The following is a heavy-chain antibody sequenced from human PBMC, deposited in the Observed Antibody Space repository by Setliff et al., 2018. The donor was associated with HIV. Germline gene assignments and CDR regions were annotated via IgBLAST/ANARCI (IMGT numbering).Heavy chain of an antibody. J-gene: IGHJ6*03. CDR1: GFTFTTFY. CDR3: ARTLGVATDGDYGQVIYYPYMDV. V-gene: IGHV3-7*01. D-gene: IGHD4-17*01. CDR2: INQDGSEE. Sequence: LRLSCAVSGFTFTTFYMGWVRQAPGKGLEWVANINQDGSEEYYVDSVKGRFTISRDNANNSLFLQMNSLRAEDTALYYCARTLGVATDGDYGQVIYYPYMDVWGKGATVTVSS.